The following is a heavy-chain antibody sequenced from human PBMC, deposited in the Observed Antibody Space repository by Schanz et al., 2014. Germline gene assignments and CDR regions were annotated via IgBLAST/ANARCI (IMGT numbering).Heavy chain of an antibody. CDR3: ARGGPAYYFDD. CDR1: GFSFSDHA. CDR2: FDAHDGRA. V-gene: IGHV3-23*01. Sequence: EVQLLESGGGLVQPGGSLRLSCAASGFSFSDHAMDWVRQAAGKGLEWVSGFDAHDGRAYYADSAKGRFTISRDNSKNTVYIRMNSLRAEDTAVDYCARGGPAYYFDDWGQGTLVTVSS. J-gene: IGHJ4*02.